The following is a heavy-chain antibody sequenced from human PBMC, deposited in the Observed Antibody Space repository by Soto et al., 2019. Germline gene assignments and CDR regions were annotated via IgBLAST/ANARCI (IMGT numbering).Heavy chain of an antibody. V-gene: IGHV5-51*01. J-gene: IGHJ6*02. Sequence: GESLKISCKGSGYSFTSYWIGWVRQMPGKVLEWLGIIYLCDSDTRYSPSFQGQVTISADKSISTAYLQWSSLKASDTAMYYCARTSAGGKYYYGMDVWGQGTTVTVSS. CDR1: GYSFTSYW. CDR3: ARTSAGGKYYYGMDV. D-gene: IGHD6-13*01. CDR2: IYLCDSDT.